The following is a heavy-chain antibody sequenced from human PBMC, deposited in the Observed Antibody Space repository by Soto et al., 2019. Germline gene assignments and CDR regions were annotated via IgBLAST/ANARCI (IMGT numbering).Heavy chain of an antibody. CDR2: IKSKTDGGTT. D-gene: IGHD4-4*01. V-gene: IGHV3-15*01. CDR1: GFTFSNAW. Sequence: GGYPSISSAASGFTFSNAWMSWVRQAPGKGLEWVGRIKSKTDGGTTDYAAPVNGRFTISRDDSKNTLYLQMNSLKTEETAVYYCTTDLTTVSTYPLVHYDVMDVSGQGSTV. J-gene: IGHJ6*02. CDR3: TTDLTTVSTYPLVHYDVMDV.